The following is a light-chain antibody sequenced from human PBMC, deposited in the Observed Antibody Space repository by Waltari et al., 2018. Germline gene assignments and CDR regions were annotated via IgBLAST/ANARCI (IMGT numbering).Light chain of an antibody. CDR1: QSLLDSEDGNTY. CDR3: MQALEFPT. V-gene: IGKV2-40*01. Sequence: DIVMTQTPLSLPVTLGEPASISCRSSQSLLDSEDGNTYLEWYLQKPGQSPQLLIYEVSNRASGVPDRFSGSGSDTDFTRKISRVEAEDVGVYYCMQALEFPTFGGGTKVEIK. CDR2: EVS. J-gene: IGKJ4*01.